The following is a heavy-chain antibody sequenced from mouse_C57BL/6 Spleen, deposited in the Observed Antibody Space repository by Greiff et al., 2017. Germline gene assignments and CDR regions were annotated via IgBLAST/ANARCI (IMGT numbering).Heavy chain of an antibody. V-gene: IGHV10-1*01. D-gene: IGHD3-2*02. CDR3: VRPDSSGSFAY. CDR2: IRSKSNNYAT. J-gene: IGHJ3*01. CDR1: GFSFNTYA. Sequence: EVKVVESGGGLVQPKGSLKLSCAASGFSFNTYAMNWVRQAPGTGLEWVARIRSKSNNYATYYADSVKDRFTISRDDSESMLYLQMNNLKTEDTAMYYCVRPDSSGSFAYWGQGTLVTVSA.